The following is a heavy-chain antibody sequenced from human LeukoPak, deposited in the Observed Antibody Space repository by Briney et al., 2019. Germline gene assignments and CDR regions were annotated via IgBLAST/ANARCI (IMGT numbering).Heavy chain of an antibody. CDR1: GFTFSNYW. CDR3: ANPVAAAGTNFTY. J-gene: IGHJ4*02. CDR2: IYSDGSGI. Sequence: GSLRLSCAASGFTFSNYWMHWVRQAPGKGLVWVSRIYSDGSGISYADSMKGRFTISRDNSKNTLYLQMNSLRVEDTAVYYCANPVAAAGTNFTYWGQGTLVTVSS. D-gene: IGHD6-13*01. V-gene: IGHV3-74*01.